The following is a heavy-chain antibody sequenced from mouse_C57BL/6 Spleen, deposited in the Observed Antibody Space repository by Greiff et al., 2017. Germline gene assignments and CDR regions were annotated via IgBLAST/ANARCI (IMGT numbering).Heavy chain of an antibody. V-gene: IGHV5-16*01. CDR3: ARDRDWDGAMDY. Sequence: EVQVVESEGGLVQPGSSMKLSCTASGFTFSDYYMAWVRQVPEKGLEWVANINYDGSSTYYLDSLKSRFIISRDNAKNILYLQMSSLKSEDTATYYCARDRDWDGAMDYWGQGTSVTVSS. D-gene: IGHD4-1*01. CDR2: INYDGSST. CDR1: GFTFSDYY. J-gene: IGHJ4*01.